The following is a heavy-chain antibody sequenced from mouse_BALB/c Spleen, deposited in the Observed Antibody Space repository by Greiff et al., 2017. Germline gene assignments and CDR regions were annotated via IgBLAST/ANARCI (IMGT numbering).Heavy chain of an antibody. J-gene: IGHJ4*01. V-gene: IGHV14-3*02. Sequence: EVQLKQSGAELVKPGASVKLSCTASGFNIKDTYMHWVKQRPEQGLEWIGRIDPANGNTKYDPKFQGKATITADTSSNTAYLQRSSLTSEDTAVYYSARAHYYGKNEYVMEYRGQGTSDTVSS. CDR3: ARAHYYGKNEYVMEY. D-gene: IGHD2-1*01. CDR1: GFNIKDTY. CDR2: IDPANGNT.